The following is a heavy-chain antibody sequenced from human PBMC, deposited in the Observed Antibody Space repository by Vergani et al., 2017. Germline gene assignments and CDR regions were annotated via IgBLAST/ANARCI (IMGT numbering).Heavy chain of an antibody. CDR3: ARCGTSGNRDYFDY. J-gene: IGHJ4*02. V-gene: IGHV1-2*02. D-gene: IGHD6-25*01. CDR1: GYTFTDYF. Sequence: VQSGDDVKKPGASVKVSCKASGYTFTDYFMHWVRQAPGQGLEWMGWINPNSGGTNYAQQFQGRVTMTRDTSISTAYMELSNLRSDDTAVYYCARCGTSGNRDYFDYWGQGTLVTVSS. CDR2: INPNSGGT.